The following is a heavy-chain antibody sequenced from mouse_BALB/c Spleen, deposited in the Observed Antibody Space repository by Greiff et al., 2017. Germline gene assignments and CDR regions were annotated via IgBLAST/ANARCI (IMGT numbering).Heavy chain of an antibody. V-gene: IGHV2-2*02. CDR3: ARKGDYDHYFDY. CDR2: IWSGGST. CDR1: GFSLTSYG. Sequence: QVQLQQSGPGLVQPSQSLSITCTVSGFSLTSYGVHWVRQSPGKGLEWLGVIWSGGSTDYNAAFIYRLSISKDNSKSQVFFKMNSLQANDTAIYYCARKGDYDHYFDYWGQGTTLTVSS. J-gene: IGHJ2*01. D-gene: IGHD2-4*01.